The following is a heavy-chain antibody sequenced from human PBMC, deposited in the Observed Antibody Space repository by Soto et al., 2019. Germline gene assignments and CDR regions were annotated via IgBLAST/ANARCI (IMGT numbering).Heavy chain of an antibody. V-gene: IGHV4-59*01. CDR3: ARGGIAAAGRWGFDP. CDR2: IYYSGST. CDR1: GGSISSYY. D-gene: IGHD6-13*01. J-gene: IGHJ5*02. Sequence: TLSLTCTVSGGSISSYYWSWIRQPPGKGLEWIGYIYYSGSTNYNPSLKSRVTISVDTSKNQFSLKLSSVTAADTAVYYCARGGIAAAGRWGFDPWGQGTLVTVSS.